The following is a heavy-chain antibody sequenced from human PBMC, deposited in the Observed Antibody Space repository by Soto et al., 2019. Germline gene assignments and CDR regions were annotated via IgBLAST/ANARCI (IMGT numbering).Heavy chain of an antibody. Sequence: GGSLRLSCAASGFTFSSYSMNWVRQAPGKGLEWVSAISGSGGSTYYADSVKGRFTISRDNSKNTLYLQMNSLRAEDTAVYYCAKDGSRGGGWFRRGYYYYGMDVWGQGTTVTVSS. CDR3: AKDGSRGGGWFRRGYYYYGMDV. CDR2: ISGSGGST. D-gene: IGHD6-19*01. CDR1: GFTFSSYS. J-gene: IGHJ6*02. V-gene: IGHV3-23*01.